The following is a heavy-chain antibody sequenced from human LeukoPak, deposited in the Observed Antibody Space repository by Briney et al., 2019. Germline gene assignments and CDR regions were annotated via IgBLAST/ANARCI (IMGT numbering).Heavy chain of an antibody. J-gene: IGHJ4*02. V-gene: IGHV1-69*05. CDR3: ARGPPNWGYDY. D-gene: IGHD7-27*01. CDR1: GGTFSSYA. Sequence: SVKVSCKASGGTFSSYAISWVRQAPGQGLEWMGGIIPIFGTANYAQKFQGRVTMTRSTSMSTAYMELSSLRSEDTAVYYCARGPPNWGYDYWGQGTLVTVSS. CDR2: IIPIFGTA.